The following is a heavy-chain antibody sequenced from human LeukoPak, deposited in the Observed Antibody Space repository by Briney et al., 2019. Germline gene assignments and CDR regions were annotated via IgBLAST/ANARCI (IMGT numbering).Heavy chain of an antibody. Sequence: GGSLRLACAASGFTFSSYSMNWVRQAPGKGLEWVSSISSSSSYIYYADSVKGRFTISRDNAKNSLYLQMNSLRAEDTAVYYCARSFLSIAAAATDYWGQGTLVTVSS. CDR2: ISSSSSYI. J-gene: IGHJ4*02. V-gene: IGHV3-21*01. D-gene: IGHD6-13*01. CDR3: ARSFLSIAAAATDY. CDR1: GFTFSSYS.